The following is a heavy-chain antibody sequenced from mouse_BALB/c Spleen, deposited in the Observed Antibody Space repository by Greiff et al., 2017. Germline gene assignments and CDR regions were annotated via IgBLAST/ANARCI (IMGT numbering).Heavy chain of an antibody. CDR2: ISSGGST. CDR3: ARDYYGSSYGYFDV. CDR1: GFTFSSYA. V-gene: IGHV5-6-5*01. J-gene: IGHJ1*01. Sequence: EVNVVESGGGLVKPGGSLKLSCAASGFTFSSYAMSWVRQTPEKRLEWVASISSGGSTYYPDSVKGRFTISRDNARNILYLQMSSLRSEDTAMYYCARDYYGSSYGYFDVWGAGTTVTVSS. D-gene: IGHD1-1*01.